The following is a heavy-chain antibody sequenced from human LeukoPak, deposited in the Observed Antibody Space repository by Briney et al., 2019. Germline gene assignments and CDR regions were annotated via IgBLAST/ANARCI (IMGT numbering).Heavy chain of an antibody. D-gene: IGHD1-14*01. CDR2: VRNSGAA. CDR3: ARLIPRGMNLDAFDF. CDR1: GYSVSRDYY. Sequence: SETLSLTCTVSGYSVSRDYYWGWIRQSPGKGLEWIGSVRNSGAAYYSSSLKSRVTMSTDSSKNQVSLRLSSVTAADTAIYYCARLIPRGMNLDAFDFWGQGTMVTVSS. V-gene: IGHV4-38-2*02. J-gene: IGHJ3*01.